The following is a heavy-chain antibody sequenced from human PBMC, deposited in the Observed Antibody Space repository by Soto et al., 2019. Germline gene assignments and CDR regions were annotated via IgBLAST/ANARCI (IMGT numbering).Heavy chain of an antibody. D-gene: IGHD1-26*01. V-gene: IGHV1-18*01. Sequence: QVQLVQSGAEVKKPGASVKVSCKASGYTFATYGFSWVRQAPGQGLEWMGWISASNGNTNYAQKLRGRVPMTTDTSTSTAYMELMSLGSDDTAVFYCARRGRSLNLREFDYWGQGTLVTVSS. CDR1: GYTFATYG. J-gene: IGHJ4*02. CDR3: ARRGRSLNLREFDY. CDR2: ISASNGNT.